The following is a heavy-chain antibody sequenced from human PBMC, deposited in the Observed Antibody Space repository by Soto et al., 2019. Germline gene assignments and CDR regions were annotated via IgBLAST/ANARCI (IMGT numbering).Heavy chain of an antibody. CDR1: GFTFSSYG. Sequence: QVQLVESGGGVVQPGRSLRLSCAASGFTFSSYGMHWVRQAPGKGLEWVAVIWYDGSNKYYADSVKGRFTISRDNSKNTLDLQMNSLRAEDTAVYYCARDPGGYSSGHYWGQGTLVTVSS. CDR3: ARDPGGYSSGHY. CDR2: IWYDGSNK. V-gene: IGHV3-33*01. J-gene: IGHJ4*02. D-gene: IGHD6-19*01.